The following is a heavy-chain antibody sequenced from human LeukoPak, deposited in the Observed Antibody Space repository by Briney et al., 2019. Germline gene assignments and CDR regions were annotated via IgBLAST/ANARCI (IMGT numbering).Heavy chain of an antibody. Sequence: SETLSLTCTVSGGSISGYYWSWFRQPPGKGLECIGYIYYSGNTNYNPSLKSRVTISVDTSKNQFSLKLSSVTAADTAVYYCARANALAGNFDYWGQGTLVTVSS. J-gene: IGHJ4*02. V-gene: IGHV4-59*12. CDR2: IYYSGNT. CDR3: ARANALAGNFDY. D-gene: IGHD6-19*01. CDR1: GGSISGYY.